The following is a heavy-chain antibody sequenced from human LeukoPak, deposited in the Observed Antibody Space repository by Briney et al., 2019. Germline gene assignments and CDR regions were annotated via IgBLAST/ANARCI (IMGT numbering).Heavy chain of an antibody. D-gene: IGHD6-19*01. CDR2: INHSGST. CDR3: ARGGGWSSFDY. V-gene: IGHV4-34*01. CDR1: GGSFSGYY. Sequence: ASETLSLTCAVYGGSFSGYYWSWIRQPPGKGLEWIGEINHSGSTNYSPSLKSRVTISVDTSKNQFSLKLSSVTAADTAVYYCARGGGWSSFDYWGQGTLVTVSS. J-gene: IGHJ4*02.